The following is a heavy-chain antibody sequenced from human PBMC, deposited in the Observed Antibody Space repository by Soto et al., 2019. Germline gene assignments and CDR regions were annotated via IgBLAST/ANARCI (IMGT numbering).Heavy chain of an antibody. CDR1: GFTFSTYG. CDR3: ASGVAATGTFFDY. Sequence: QVQLVESGGGVVQPGRSLRLSCAASGFTFSTYGMHWVRQAPGKGLEWVAVISYDGSHKYYADSVKGRFTISRDNSKNSLSLQMNSLRAEDTAVYYCASGVAATGTFFDYWGQGTLVTVSS. CDR2: ISYDGSHK. V-gene: IGHV3-30*03. J-gene: IGHJ4*02. D-gene: IGHD6-13*01.